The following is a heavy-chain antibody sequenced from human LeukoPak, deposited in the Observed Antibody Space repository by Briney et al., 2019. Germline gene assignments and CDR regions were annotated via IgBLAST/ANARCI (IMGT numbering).Heavy chain of an antibody. Sequence: KTGGSLRLSCAASGFTFTGYALNWVRQAPGKGLEWVSSISTGTYIYYADSVKGRFTISRDNAENSVYLQMNSLRAEDTAVYYCARGSSSRNVGNFDYWGQGTLVTVSS. J-gene: IGHJ4*02. V-gene: IGHV3-21*01. CDR1: GFTFTGYA. D-gene: IGHD3-10*01. CDR3: ARGSSSRNVGNFDY. CDR2: ISTGTYI.